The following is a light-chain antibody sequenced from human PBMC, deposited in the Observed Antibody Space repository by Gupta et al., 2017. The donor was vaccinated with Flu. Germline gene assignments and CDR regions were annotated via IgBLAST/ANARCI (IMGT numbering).Light chain of an antibody. CDR1: SSNIENNY. J-gene: IGLJ3*02. CDR2: ETD. CDR3: GTWDNSLSAWV. V-gene: IGLV1-51*02. Sequence: KDTISCSGKSSNIENNYVAWYQHLPGTAPKLIIYETDKQPSGIPDRFSGSKSGTAATLGITGVQTGDEADYYCGTWDNSLSAWVFGGGTKLTGL.